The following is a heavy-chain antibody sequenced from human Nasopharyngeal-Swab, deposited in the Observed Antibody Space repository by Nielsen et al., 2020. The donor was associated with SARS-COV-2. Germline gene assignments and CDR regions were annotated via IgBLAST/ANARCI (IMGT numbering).Heavy chain of an antibody. CDR3: ARDRRGYYDILTGYPGFDY. J-gene: IGHJ4*02. D-gene: IGHD3-9*01. Sequence: EGSLRLSCAASGFTFSSFWMNWVRQAPGKGLEWVANIKQDGSEKYYVDSVKGRFTISRDNAKNSLYLQMNSLRAEDTAVYYCARDRRGYYDILTGYPGFDYWGQGTLVTVSS. V-gene: IGHV3-7*01. CDR1: GFTFSSFW. CDR2: IKQDGSEK.